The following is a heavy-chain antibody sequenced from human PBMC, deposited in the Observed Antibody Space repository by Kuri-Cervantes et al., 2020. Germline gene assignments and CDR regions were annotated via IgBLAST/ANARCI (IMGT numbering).Heavy chain of an antibody. V-gene: IGHV3-23*01. CDR3: AKERIAVAGTPDY. CDR2: ISGSGGST. Sequence: GESLKISCAASGFTFSSYAMSWVRQAPGKGLEWVSAISGSGGSTYYADSVKGRLTISRDNSKNTLYLQMNSLRAEDTAVYYCAKERIAVAGTPDYWGQGTLVTSPQ. CDR1: GFTFSSYA. D-gene: IGHD6-19*01. J-gene: IGHJ4*02.